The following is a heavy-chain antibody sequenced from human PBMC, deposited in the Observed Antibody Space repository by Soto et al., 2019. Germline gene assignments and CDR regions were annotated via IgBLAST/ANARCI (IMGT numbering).Heavy chain of an antibody. V-gene: IGHV4-31*03. Sequence: QVQLQESGPGLVKPSQTLSLTCTVSGGSISSGGYYWSWIRQHPGKGLEWIGYIYYSGSTYYNPSLKSRVTISVDTSKNQFSLKLSSVTAADTAVYYCAREGGRRFGELLPTDYYGMDVWGQGTTVTVSS. CDR1: GGSISSGGYY. CDR2: IYYSGST. J-gene: IGHJ6*02. CDR3: AREGGRRFGELLPTDYYGMDV. D-gene: IGHD3-10*01.